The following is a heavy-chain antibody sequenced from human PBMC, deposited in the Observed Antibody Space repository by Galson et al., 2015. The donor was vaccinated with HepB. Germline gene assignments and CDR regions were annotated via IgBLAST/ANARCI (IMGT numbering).Heavy chain of an antibody. CDR3: ARTPEGDGYGFDY. J-gene: IGHJ4*02. Sequence: PALVNPTHTLTLPCTFSGFSLRTSGMCVSWIRQPPGKGLEWLALSDWDDDTYYSTSMKTRLTISKDTSKNQVVLTMTNMEPVDTATYFCARTPEGDGYGFDYWGQGTLVTVSS. CDR2: SDWDDDT. D-gene: IGHD3-10*01. V-gene: IGHV2-70*01. CDR1: GFSLRTSGMC.